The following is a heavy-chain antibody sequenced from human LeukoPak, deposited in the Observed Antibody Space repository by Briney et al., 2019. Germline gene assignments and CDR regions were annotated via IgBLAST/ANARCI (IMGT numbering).Heavy chain of an antibody. CDR2: IYPGGSDT. CDR3: ARQLASESAY. D-gene: IGHD3-3*01. J-gene: IGHJ4*02. V-gene: IGHV5-51*01. Sequence: GESLKISCRGSGYSFTSYWIGWVRQMPGKGLEWMGIIYPGGSDTRYRPSFQGQVTISADKSISTAYLQWSTLKASDTAMYYCARQLASESAYWGQGTLVTVSS. CDR1: GYSFTSYW.